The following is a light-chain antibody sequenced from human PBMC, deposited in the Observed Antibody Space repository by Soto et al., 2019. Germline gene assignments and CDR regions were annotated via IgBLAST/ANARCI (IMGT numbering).Light chain of an antibody. CDR3: MQYIQWPHT. CDR1: QNLVSSDGSTC. CDR2: KAS. V-gene: IGKV2-30*01. Sequence: DVVVTQSPLSLPVTPGQPASISCRSSQNLVSSDGSTCLHWFQQRPGQSPRRLISKASNRESGVPDRFSGSGSFTDFTLKISRVEAEDVGIYYCMQYIQWPHTFGQGTKLEIK. J-gene: IGKJ2*01.